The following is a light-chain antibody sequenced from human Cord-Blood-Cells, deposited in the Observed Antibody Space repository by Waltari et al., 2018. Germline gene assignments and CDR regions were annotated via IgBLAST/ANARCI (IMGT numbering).Light chain of an antibody. CDR2: DVS. V-gene: IGLV2-14*03. CDR1: SSDVGGYNY. CDR3: SSYTSSSTWV. Sequence: QSALTQPASVSGSPGQSITISCTGTSSDVGGYNYFSWYQQHPGKAPKLMIYDVSNLPSGVSIRFSGSKSGNTAARTISGLQAEDEADYYRSSYTSSSTWVCGGGTKLTVL. J-gene: IGLJ3*02.